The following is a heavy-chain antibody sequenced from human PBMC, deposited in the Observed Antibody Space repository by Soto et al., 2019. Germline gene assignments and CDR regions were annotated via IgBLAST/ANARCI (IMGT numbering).Heavy chain of an antibody. V-gene: IGHV3-23*01. CDR1: GLPFSSHA. CDR3: ANEIRPNDY. D-gene: IGHD4-17*01. CDR2: ISISGGNT. Sequence: EVQLLESEGGLVQPGGSLRLSCAASGLPFSSHAMSWVRQAPGKGLEWVSSISISGGNTYYADSVRGRFTISRDNSKNTLYLRMNSLTAEDTAIYYCANEIRPNDYWGQGTLVTVSS. J-gene: IGHJ4*02.